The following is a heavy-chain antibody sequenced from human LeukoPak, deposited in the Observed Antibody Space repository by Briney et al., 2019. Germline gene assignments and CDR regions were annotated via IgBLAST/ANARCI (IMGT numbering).Heavy chain of an antibody. Sequence: GESLKISSKGSGYRFTTYWIVWVRQMPGKGLEWMGIIYPGDSDTRYSPSFQGQVTISADKSISTAYLQWTSLKASDTAMYYCARQGRDLAYWGQGTLVTVSS. D-gene: IGHD5-24*01. V-gene: IGHV5-51*01. CDR2: IYPGDSDT. J-gene: IGHJ4*02. CDR3: ARQGRDLAY. CDR1: GYRFTTYW.